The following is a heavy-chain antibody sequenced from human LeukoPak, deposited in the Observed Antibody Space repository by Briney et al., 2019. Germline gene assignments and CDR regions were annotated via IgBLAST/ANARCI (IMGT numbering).Heavy chain of an antibody. V-gene: IGHV3-66*01. Sequence: TGGSLRLSCAASGLIVSSSYMSWVRQAPGKGLEWVSVIYSGGNTYYADSVKGRFSISRDNSKNTVHLQMDSLRAEDTAVYYYARDAWNDGRWGQGTLVTVSS. CDR1: GLIVSSSY. CDR3: ARDAWNDGR. J-gene: IGHJ4*02. D-gene: IGHD1-1*01. CDR2: IYSGGNT.